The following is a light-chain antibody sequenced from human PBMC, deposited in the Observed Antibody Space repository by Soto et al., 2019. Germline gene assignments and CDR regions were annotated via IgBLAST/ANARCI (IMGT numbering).Light chain of an antibody. CDR2: EVN. J-gene: IGLJ3*02. V-gene: IGLV2-14*01. Sequence: QSALTQPASVSGSPGQSITISCTGTSRDVGGYNYVSWYQHHPGKAPKLVIYEVNNRPSGISDRFSGSKSGNTASLTISGLQAEDEADYYCTSYTSSNTLLFGGGTKLTVL. CDR3: TSYTSSNTLL. CDR1: SRDVGGYNY.